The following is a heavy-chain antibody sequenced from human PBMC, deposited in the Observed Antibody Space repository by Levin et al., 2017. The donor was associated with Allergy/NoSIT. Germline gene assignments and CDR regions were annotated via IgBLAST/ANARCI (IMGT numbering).Heavy chain of an antibody. CDR2: IWSNGKNR. CDR3: VREKGLVDAFDI. J-gene: IGHJ3*02. V-gene: IGHV3-33*01. CDR1: GFTFSTYG. Sequence: GGSLRLSCAASGFTFSTYGMHWVRQAPGEGLEWVAVIWSNGKNRYYADSVEGRFTFSRDNFKNTLYLQMNSLRAEDTAVYYCVREKGLVDAFDIWGQGTMVTVSP.